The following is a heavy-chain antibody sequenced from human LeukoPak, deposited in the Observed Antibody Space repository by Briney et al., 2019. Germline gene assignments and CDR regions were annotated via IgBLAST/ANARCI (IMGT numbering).Heavy chain of an antibody. CDR1: GYSISSGYY. CDR3: VRLDYSNFFDY. J-gene: IGHJ4*02. V-gene: IGHV4-38-2*02. Sequence: SETLSLTCTVSGYSISSGYYWSWIRQPPGKGLEWIGYIYYSGRTSYNPSLKSRVTMSVDTSKNQFSLKLSSVTAADTAIYYCVRLDYSNFFDYWGQGNLVTVSS. D-gene: IGHD4-11*01. CDR2: IYYSGRT.